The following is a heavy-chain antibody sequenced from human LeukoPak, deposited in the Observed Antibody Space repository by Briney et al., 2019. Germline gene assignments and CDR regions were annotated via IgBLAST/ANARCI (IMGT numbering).Heavy chain of an antibody. V-gene: IGHV3-30*18. CDR1: GFTFSSYG. J-gene: IGHJ4*02. Sequence: GGSLRLSCAASGFTFSSYGMHWVRQAPGKGLEWVAVISYDGSNKYYADSVKGRFTISRDNSKNTLYLQMNSLRAEDTAVYYCAKDRPGDYYDSSGLDYWGQGTLVPVSS. D-gene: IGHD3-22*01. CDR3: AKDRPGDYYDSSGLDY. CDR2: ISYDGSNK.